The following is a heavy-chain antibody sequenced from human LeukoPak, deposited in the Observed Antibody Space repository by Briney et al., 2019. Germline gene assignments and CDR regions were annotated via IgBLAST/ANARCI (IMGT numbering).Heavy chain of an antibody. D-gene: IGHD5-18*01. V-gene: IGHV4-34*01. CDR1: GGSFSGYY. CDR2: INHSGST. Sequence: PSETLSLTCAVYGGSFSGYYWSWIRQPPGKGLEWIGEINHSGSTNYNPSLKSRVTISVDTSKNQFSLKLSSVTAADTAVYYCARGRLWLRGNWFDPWGQGTLVTVSS. J-gene: IGHJ5*02. CDR3: ARGRLWLRGNWFDP.